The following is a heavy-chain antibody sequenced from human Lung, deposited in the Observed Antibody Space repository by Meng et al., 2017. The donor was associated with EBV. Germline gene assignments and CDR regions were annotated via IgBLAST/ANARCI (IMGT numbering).Heavy chain of an antibody. V-gene: IGHV3-73*02. CDR1: GLTFSGSA. CDR3: TSRSY. Sequence: EVQVVESGGGWVQPGGSLKLSCVASGLTFSGSAMHWVRQASGKGLEWVGRIRSKANSYATAVAESVKGRFTISRDDSENTAYLQMNSLKTEDTAMYYCTSRSYWGQGTLVTVSS. J-gene: IGHJ4*02. CDR2: IRSKANSYAT.